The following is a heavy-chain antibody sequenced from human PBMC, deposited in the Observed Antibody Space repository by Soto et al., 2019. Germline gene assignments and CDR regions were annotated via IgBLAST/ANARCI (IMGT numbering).Heavy chain of an antibody. V-gene: IGHV1-69*01. CDR1: GGTFSIYA. D-gene: IGHD6-13*01. Sequence: VKVSCKAAGGTFSIYAISWVRQAPGQGLEWMGGIIPIFGTANYAQKFQGRVTITADESTSTAYMELSSLRSEDTAVYYCARARKVYSSRGYGMDVWGQGTTVTVSS. CDR3: ARARKVYSSRGYGMDV. J-gene: IGHJ6*02. CDR2: IIPIFGTA.